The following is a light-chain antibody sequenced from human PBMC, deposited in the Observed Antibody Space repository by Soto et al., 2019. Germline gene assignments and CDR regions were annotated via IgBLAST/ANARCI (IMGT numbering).Light chain of an antibody. CDR3: QQYGSSPLT. CDR2: SAS. Sequence: EIVLTQSPATLSMSPGDRTTLSCRASHSISTYLAWYQHKPGQAPRLLIYSASVRAAGVPARFSGSGSGTEFTLTISSLQSEDFAVYSCQQYGSSPLTFGGGTKVEIK. V-gene: IGKV3-15*01. J-gene: IGKJ4*01. CDR1: HSISTY.